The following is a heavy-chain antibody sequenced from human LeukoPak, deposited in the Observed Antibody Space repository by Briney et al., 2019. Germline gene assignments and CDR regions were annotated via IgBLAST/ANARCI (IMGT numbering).Heavy chain of an antibody. CDR1: GFTFSSYA. V-gene: IGHV3-23*01. J-gene: IGHJ4*02. Sequence: GGSLRLSCAASGFTFSSYAMSWVRQAPGKGLEWVSSIGGLGGSTFYAVSVKGRFTISRDNSKNTLYLQMNSLRAEDTAVYYCAKRPDRSYYDGTGYYYFDYWGQGTLVTVSS. D-gene: IGHD3-22*01. CDR2: IGGLGGST. CDR3: AKRPDRSYYDGTGYYYFDY.